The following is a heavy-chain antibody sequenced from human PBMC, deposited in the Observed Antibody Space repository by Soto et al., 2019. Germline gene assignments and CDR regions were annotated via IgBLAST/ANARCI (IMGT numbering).Heavy chain of an antibody. CDR1: GFTFSNYA. CDR3: ARRTSGWSFDY. J-gene: IGHJ4*02. Sequence: EVQLLESGGGLVQPGGSLRLSCAASGFTFSNYAMSWVRQAPGKGLEWVSAISGRGGSTYYADSVKGRFTFSRDNSKNTLYLQMNSLRAEDTAVYYCARRTSGWSFDYWGQGTLVTVSS. CDR2: ISGRGGST. V-gene: IGHV3-23*01. D-gene: IGHD6-19*01.